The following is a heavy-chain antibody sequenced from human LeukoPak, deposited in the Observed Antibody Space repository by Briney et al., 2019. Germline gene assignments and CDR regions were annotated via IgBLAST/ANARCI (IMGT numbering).Heavy chain of an antibody. V-gene: IGHV1-69*06. D-gene: IGHD3-10*01. J-gene: IGHJ3*02. Sequence: ASVKVSCKASGGTFSSYAISWVRQAPGQGLEWMGGIIPIFGTANYAQKFQGRVTITADKSTSTAYMELSSLRSEDTAVYYCARVGSKSDAFDIWGQGTMVTVSS. CDR2: IIPIFGTA. CDR3: ARVGSKSDAFDI. CDR1: GGTFSSYA.